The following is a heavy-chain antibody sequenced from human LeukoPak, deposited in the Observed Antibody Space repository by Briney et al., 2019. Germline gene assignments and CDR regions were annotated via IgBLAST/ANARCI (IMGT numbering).Heavy chain of an antibody. D-gene: IGHD3-22*01. CDR1: GYTFTSYD. V-gene: IGHV1-8*01. Sequence: GASVNVSCKASGYTFTSYDINWVRQATGQGLEWMGCMNPNSGNTGYAQKFQGRVTMTRNTSRSTAYMELSSLRSEDTAVYYCARDSLNYYDSSGYDYWGQGTLVTVSS. J-gene: IGHJ4*02. CDR3: ARDSLNYYDSSGYDY. CDR2: MNPNSGNT.